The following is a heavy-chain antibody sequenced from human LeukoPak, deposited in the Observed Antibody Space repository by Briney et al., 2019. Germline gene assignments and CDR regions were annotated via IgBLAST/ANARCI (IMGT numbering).Heavy chain of an antibody. V-gene: IGHV3-49*04. J-gene: IGHJ4*02. D-gene: IGHD4-23*01. Sequence: SLRLSCTASGFTFGDYAMSWVRQAPGKGLEWVGFIRSKAYGGTAEYAASVKGRFTISRDDSKSIAYLQMDSLKTEDTAVYYCTRGATVVDYWGQGTLVTVSS. CDR3: TRGATVVDY. CDR2: IRSKAYGGTA. CDR1: GFTFGDYA.